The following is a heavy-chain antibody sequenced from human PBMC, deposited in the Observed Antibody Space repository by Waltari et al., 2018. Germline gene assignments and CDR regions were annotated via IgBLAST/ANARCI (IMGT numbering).Heavy chain of an antibody. D-gene: IGHD3-10*01. J-gene: IGHJ4*02. CDR1: GYTFTGYY. CDR2: INPNSGGT. CDR3: ATYGSGSFDY. Sequence: QVQLVQSGAEVKKPGASVKVSCKASGYTFTGYYMHWVRQAPAQGLEWMGRINPNSGGTIDAQKLQGRVTRTRATSISTAYMEVSMLRSDDTAVYYCATYGSGSFDYWGQGTLVTVSS. V-gene: IGHV1-2*06.